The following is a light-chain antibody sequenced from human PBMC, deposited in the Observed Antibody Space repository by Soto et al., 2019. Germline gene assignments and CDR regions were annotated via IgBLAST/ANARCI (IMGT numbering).Light chain of an antibody. CDR2: DVS. J-gene: IGLJ2*01. Sequence: QSALTQPASVSGSPGQSITISCTGTSSDVGGYDYVSWYQHHPGKAPKLMIYDVSNRPSGVSNRFSGSKSGNTASLTISGLQADDEADYYCSSYTTSSSVVFGGGTNLTVL. CDR1: SSDVGGYDY. V-gene: IGLV2-14*03. CDR3: SSYTTSSSVV.